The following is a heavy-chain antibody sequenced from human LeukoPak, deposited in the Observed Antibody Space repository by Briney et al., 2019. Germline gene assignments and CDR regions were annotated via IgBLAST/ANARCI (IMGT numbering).Heavy chain of an antibody. Sequence: GGSLRLSCAASGFIFSDYAMSWVRQAPGKGLEWVSFFYSGGGGSTYYADSVKGRFTISRDNSKSTLYLEMNSLRAEDTAMYYCARVASDSSGWYHFDYWGQGTLVTVSS. CDR1: GFIFSDYA. CDR3: ARVASDSSGWYHFDY. J-gene: IGHJ4*02. V-gene: IGHV3-23*01. CDR2: FYSGGGGST. D-gene: IGHD6-19*01.